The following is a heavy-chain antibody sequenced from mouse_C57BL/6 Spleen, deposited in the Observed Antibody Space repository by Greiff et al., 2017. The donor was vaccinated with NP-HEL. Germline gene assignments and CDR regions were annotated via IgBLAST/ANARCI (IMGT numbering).Heavy chain of an antibody. Sequence: VQLQQPGAELVMPGASVKLSCKASGYTFTSYWMHWVKQRPGQGLEWIGEIDPSDSYTNYNQKFKGKSTLTVDKSSSTAYMQLSSLTSEDSAVYYCARGPHYYGSPYWYFDVWGTGTTVTVSS. CDR2: IDPSDSYT. V-gene: IGHV1-69*01. CDR3: ARGPHYYGSPYWYFDV. J-gene: IGHJ1*03. CDR1: GYTFTSYW. D-gene: IGHD1-1*01.